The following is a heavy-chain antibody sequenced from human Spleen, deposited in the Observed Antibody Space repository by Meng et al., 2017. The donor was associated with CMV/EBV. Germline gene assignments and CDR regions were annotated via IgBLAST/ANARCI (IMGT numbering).Heavy chain of an antibody. CDR1: GFTFSDYW. CDR3: AREYSTSSEGWFDP. CDR2: VDYDVASI. D-gene: IGHD6-6*01. J-gene: IGHJ5*02. Sequence: GGSLRLSCAASGFTFSDYWMHWVRQVPGKGLVWVSRVDYDVASISYADTVKGRFTISRDNARNTLYLQMNSLRPEDTAVYYCAREYSTSSEGWFDPWGQGTLVTVSS. V-gene: IGHV3-74*01.